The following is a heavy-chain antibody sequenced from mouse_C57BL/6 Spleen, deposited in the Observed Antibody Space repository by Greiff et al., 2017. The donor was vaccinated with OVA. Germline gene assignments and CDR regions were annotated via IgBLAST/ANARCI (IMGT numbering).Heavy chain of an antibody. CDR3: ARSGTVTSRFDY. Sequence: QVQLKQPGAELVKPGASVKMSCKASGYTFTSYWITWVKQRPGQGLEWIGDIYPGSGSTNYNEKFKSKATLTVDTSSSTAYMQLSSLTSEDSAVYYCARSGTVTSRFDYWGQGTTLTVSS. CDR2: IYPGSGST. V-gene: IGHV1-55*01. CDR1: GYTFTSYW. D-gene: IGHD2-13*01. J-gene: IGHJ2*01.